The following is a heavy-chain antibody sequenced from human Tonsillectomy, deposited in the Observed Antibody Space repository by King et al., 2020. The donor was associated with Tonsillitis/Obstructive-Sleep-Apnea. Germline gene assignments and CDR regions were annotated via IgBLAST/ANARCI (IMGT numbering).Heavy chain of an antibody. CDR2: ISYDGSNK. V-gene: IGHV3-30*01. Sequence: VQLVESGGGVVQPGRSLRLSCAASGFTFSSYAMHWVRQAPGKGLEWVAVISYDGSNKYYADSVKGRFTISRDNSKNTLYLQMNSQRAEDTAVYYCARDFYCSGGSCYRENWFDPWGQGTLVTVSS. CDR3: ARDFYCSGGSCYRENWFDP. CDR1: GFTFSSYA. D-gene: IGHD2-15*01. J-gene: IGHJ5*02.